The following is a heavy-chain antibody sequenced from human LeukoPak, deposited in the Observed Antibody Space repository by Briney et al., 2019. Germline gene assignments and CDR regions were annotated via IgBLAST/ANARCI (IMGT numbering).Heavy chain of an antibody. Sequence: PSETLSLTCTVSGGSISSYYWSWIRQPPGKGLEWIGYIYYSGSTNYNPSLKSRVTISVDTSKNQFSLKLSSVTAADTAVYYCAYGVDSSGWYGYFQHWGQGTLVTVSS. J-gene: IGHJ1*01. CDR2: IYYSGST. D-gene: IGHD6-19*01. V-gene: IGHV4-59*01. CDR3: AYGVDSSGWYGYFQH. CDR1: GGSISSYY.